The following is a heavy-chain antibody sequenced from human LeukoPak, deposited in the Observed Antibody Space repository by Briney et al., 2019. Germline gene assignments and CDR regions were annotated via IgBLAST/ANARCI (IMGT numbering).Heavy chain of an antibody. V-gene: IGHV3-53*01. Sequence: GGSLRLSCAASGFTVSSNYVSWVRQAPGKGLEWVSVVYSGGSTYYADSVKGRFTISRDNSKNTLYLQMNSLRAEDTAVYYCARAVGSRAFDYWGQGTLVTVSS. D-gene: IGHD5-24*01. CDR3: ARAVGSRAFDY. CDR2: VYSGGST. J-gene: IGHJ4*02. CDR1: GFTVSSNY.